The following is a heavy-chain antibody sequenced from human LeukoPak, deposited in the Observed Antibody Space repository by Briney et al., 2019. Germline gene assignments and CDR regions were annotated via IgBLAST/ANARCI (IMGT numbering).Heavy chain of an antibody. J-gene: IGHJ4*02. V-gene: IGHV3-30*04. Sequence: GGSLRLSCAASGFTFSSYAMHWVRQAPGKGLEWVAVISYDGSNKYYADSVKGRFTISRDNSKNTLYLQMNSLRAEDTAVYYCAKDQRDYDFWSGYYTRDYFDYWGQGTLVTVSS. CDR3: AKDQRDYDFWSGYYTRDYFDY. D-gene: IGHD3-3*01. CDR2: ISYDGSNK. CDR1: GFTFSSYA.